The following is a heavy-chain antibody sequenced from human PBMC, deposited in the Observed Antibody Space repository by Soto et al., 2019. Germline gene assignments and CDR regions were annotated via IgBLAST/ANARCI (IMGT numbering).Heavy chain of an antibody. V-gene: IGHV3-30*18. CDR2: LSYDESTK. CDR1: GFTFRNYG. J-gene: IGHJ2*01. Sequence: QVQLVESGGGVVQPGGSLRLSCAASGFTFRNYGMHWVCQAPGKGLEWVAVLSYDESTKYYSDFVKGRFTISRDNSKNTLYLQMNSLRPEDTAVYHCAKDRAPTSSSGSWHFDLWGRGTLVTVSS. D-gene: IGHD3-22*01. CDR3: AKDRAPTSSSGSWHFDL.